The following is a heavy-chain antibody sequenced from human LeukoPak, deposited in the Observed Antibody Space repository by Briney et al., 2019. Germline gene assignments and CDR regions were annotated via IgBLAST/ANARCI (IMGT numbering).Heavy chain of an antibody. CDR2: INPKSGST. CDR3: ARGGVRFADLSFGS. V-gene: IGHV1-2*02. D-gene: IGHD3-10*01. CDR1: GYTFIDNY. Sequence: ASVKVSCKASGYTFIDNYIHWLRQAPGQGPEWMGWINPKSGSTHYAQKFQGRVTMTRDTSINTAHMELIALTFDDTAMYYCARGGVRFADLSFGSWGQGTLVTVSS. J-gene: IGHJ4*02.